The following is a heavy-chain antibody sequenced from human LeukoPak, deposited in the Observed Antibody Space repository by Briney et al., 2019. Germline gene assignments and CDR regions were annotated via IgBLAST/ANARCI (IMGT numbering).Heavy chain of an antibody. CDR2: IYYSGST. J-gene: IGHJ4*02. D-gene: IGHD1-26*01. CDR3: ARGARSGSYFNDY. V-gene: IGHV4-59*12. CDR1: SGSISTYY. Sequence: SETLSLTCTVSSGSISTYYWSWIRQPPGKGLEWIGYIYYSGSTNYNPSLKSRVTISVDTSKNQFSLKLSSVTAADTAVYYCARGARSGSYFNDYWGQGTLVTVSS.